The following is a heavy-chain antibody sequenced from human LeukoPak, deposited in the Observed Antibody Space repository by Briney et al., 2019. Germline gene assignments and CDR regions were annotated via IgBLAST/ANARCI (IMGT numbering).Heavy chain of an antibody. Sequence: MPSQTLSLTCTVSGGSISSGSYYWSWIRQPAGKGLEWIGRIYTSGSTNYNPSLKSRVTISVDTSKNQFSLKVNSVTAADTAVYYCARRHSSGWFYYWGQGTLVTVSS. D-gene: IGHD6-19*01. CDR2: IYTSGST. V-gene: IGHV4-61*02. CDR3: ARRHSSGWFYY. J-gene: IGHJ4*02. CDR1: GGSISSGSYY.